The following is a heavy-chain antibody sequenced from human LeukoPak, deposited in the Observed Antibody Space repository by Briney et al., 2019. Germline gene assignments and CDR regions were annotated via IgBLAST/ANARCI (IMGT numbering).Heavy chain of an antibody. D-gene: IGHD4-23*01. CDR1: GDSIRSGSFH. V-gene: IGHV4-61*02. CDR2: IYITGST. J-gene: IGHJ1*01. CDR3: AKSWGYAANSLHIQH. Sequence: SETLSLTCSVSGDSIRSGSFHWHWIRQPAGKGLEWIGRIYITGSTHYNPSLKSRVTMSVDTSNNQFSLKLTSVTAADTAVYYCAKSWGYAANSLHIQHWGQGARAIVSA.